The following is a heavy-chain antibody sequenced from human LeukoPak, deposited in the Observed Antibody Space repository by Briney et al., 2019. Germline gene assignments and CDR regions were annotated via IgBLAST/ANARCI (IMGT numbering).Heavy chain of an antibody. CDR1: GYTFTGYY. Sequence: GASVKVSCKASGYTFTGYYTHWVRQAPGQGLEWMGWINPNSGGTNYAQKFQGRVTMTRDTSISTAYMELSRLRSDDTAVYYCARDRHYYDSSGYYFHWGQGTLVTVSS. CDR3: ARDRHYYDSSGYYFH. CDR2: INPNSGGT. D-gene: IGHD3-22*01. J-gene: IGHJ4*02. V-gene: IGHV1-2*02.